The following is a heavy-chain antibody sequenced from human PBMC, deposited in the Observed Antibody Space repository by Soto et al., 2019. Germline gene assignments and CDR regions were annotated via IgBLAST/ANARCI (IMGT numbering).Heavy chain of an antibody. D-gene: IGHD3-22*01. CDR2: IIPILGIA. CDR3: ARPDYYDSSGYYY. V-gene: IGHV1-69*02. CDR1: GGTFSSYT. J-gene: IGHJ4*02. Sequence: GLSVKVSCKASGGTFSSYTISWVRQAPGQGLEWMGRIIPILGIANYAQKFQGRVTITADKSTSTAYMELSSLRSEDTAVYYCARPDYYDSSGYYYWGQGTLVTVSS.